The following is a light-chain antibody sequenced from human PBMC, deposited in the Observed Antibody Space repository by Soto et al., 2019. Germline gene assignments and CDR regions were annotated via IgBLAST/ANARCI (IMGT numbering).Light chain of an antibody. CDR2: GNS. CDR3: QSYDSSLSGYV. J-gene: IGLJ1*01. V-gene: IGLV1-40*01. CDR1: NSNIGAGYD. Sequence: QSVLTQPPSVSGAPGQRVTISCTGSNSNIGAGYDVHWYQQLPGTAPKLLIYGNSNRPSGVPDRFSGSKSGTSASLAIIGLQAEDEADYYCQSYDSSLSGYVFGIGTKVTVL.